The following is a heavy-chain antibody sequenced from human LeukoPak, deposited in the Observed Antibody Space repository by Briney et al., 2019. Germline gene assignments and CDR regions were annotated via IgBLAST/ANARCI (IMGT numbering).Heavy chain of an antibody. Sequence: ASVKVSCKASGYTFTGYYIHWVRQAPGLGLEWVGWISPNSGGTNYAQKFQGRVTMTRDTSISTAYIELSMLKSHDTAVYYCAKVSVAVPIADAIPDYFDFWGQGTLVTVSS. J-gene: IGHJ4*02. CDR1: GYTFTGYY. D-gene: IGHD2-21*01. V-gene: IGHV1-2*02. CDR2: ISPNSGGT. CDR3: AKVSVAVPIADAIPDYFDF.